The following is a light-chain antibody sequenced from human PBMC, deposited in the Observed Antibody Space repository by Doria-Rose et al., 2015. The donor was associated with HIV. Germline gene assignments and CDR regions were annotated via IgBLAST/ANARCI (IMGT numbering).Light chain of an antibody. CDR3: HQYGTSWT. Sequence: TQSPGTLSLSPGERATLSCRASQSFSSTYLAWYQQKPGQATSLLIYDGSTRDTGIPDGFSASGSGTDFTLTINRLEPEDFALYYCHQYGTSWTFGQGTKVEI. CDR1: QSFSSTY. J-gene: IGKJ1*01. V-gene: IGKV3-20*01. CDR2: DGS.